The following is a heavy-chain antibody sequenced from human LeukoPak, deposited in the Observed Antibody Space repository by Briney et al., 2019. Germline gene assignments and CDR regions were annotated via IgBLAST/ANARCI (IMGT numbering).Heavy chain of an antibody. V-gene: IGHV3-30-3*01. CDR2: ISYDGSNK. Sequence: GRSLRLSCAASGFTFSSYAMHWVRQAPGKGLEWVAVISYDGSNKYYADSVKGRLTISRDNSKNTLYLQMNSLRAEDTAVYYCARVFYDFWSGPDHWGQGTLVTVSS. J-gene: IGHJ4*02. D-gene: IGHD3-3*01. CDR1: GFTFSSYA. CDR3: ARVFYDFWSGPDH.